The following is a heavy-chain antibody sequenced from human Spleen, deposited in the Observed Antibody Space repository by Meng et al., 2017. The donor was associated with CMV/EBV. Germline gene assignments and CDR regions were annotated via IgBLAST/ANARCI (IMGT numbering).Heavy chain of an antibody. J-gene: IGHJ6*02. D-gene: IGHD5-18*01. CDR1: GFTFSSYS. V-gene: IGHV3-21*01. CDR2: ISSSSSYI. Sequence: GGSLRLSCAASGFTFSSYSMNWVRQAPGKGLEWVSSISSSSSYIYYADSVKGRFTISRDNAKNSLYLQMNSLRPEDTAVYYCAKGPYGYGEEDYYYYGMDVWGQGTTVTVSS. CDR3: AKGPYGYGEEDYYYYGMDV.